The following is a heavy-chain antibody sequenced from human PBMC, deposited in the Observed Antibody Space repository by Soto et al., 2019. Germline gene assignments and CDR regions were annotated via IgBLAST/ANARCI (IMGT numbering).Heavy chain of an antibody. CDR1: GFTFSSYG. CDR3: ARDSGSWPPPTGR. V-gene: IGHV3-30*03. J-gene: IGHJ4*02. Sequence: GGSLRLSCAASGFTFSSYGMHWVRQAPSKGLEWVAFISYDGSNKYYADSVKGRFTISRDSSKNMLYLQVNSLRGDDTAVYYCARDSGSWPPPTGRWGQGTLVTVSS. D-gene: IGHD6-13*01. CDR2: ISYDGSNK.